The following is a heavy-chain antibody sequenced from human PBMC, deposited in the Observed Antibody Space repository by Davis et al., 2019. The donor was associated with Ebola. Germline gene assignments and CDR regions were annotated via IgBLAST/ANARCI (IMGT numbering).Heavy chain of an antibody. J-gene: IGHJ4*02. V-gene: IGHV4-34*01. D-gene: IGHD3-16*02. CDR2: INHSGST. CDR3: ARGGSYRPYYFDY. Sequence: PWGSLRLSCAVYGVSFSGYYWSWIRQPPGKVLEWIGEINHSGSTNYNPSLKTLVTISVDTAKTQFSLKLISLTAADTAVYYCARGGSYRPYYFDYWGQGTLVTVSS. CDR1: GVSFSGYY.